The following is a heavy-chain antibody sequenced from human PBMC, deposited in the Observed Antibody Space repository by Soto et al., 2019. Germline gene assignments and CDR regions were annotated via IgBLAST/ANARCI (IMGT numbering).Heavy chain of an antibody. Sequence: GGSLRLSCAASGFTFSTYWMDWVRQTPGKGLEWVANINQDGREKNYVDSVKGRFTIYRDNAKNSLYLQMSSRTAEDSALYYCSKSLDSWGQGTLVTVSS. CDR2: INQDGREK. CDR3: SKSLDS. CDR1: GFTFSTYW. V-gene: IGHV3-7*01. J-gene: IGHJ4*03.